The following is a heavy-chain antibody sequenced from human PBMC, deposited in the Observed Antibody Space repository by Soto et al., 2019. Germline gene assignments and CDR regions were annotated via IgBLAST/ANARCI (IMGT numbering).Heavy chain of an antibody. CDR1: GFTFITAW. D-gene: IGHD2-15*01. J-gene: IGHJ4*01. V-gene: IGHV3-15*07. CDR3: AADLPGHGGGYEFDY. CDR2: IKSKNDGGTT. Sequence: GGSLRLSCAAAGFTFITAWMNWVRQAPGKGLEWVGRIKSKNDGGTTDYAAPVKGRFTTSRDDSKNTVYLQMNSLRTEDTALYYCAADLPGHGGGYEFDYWGQGTPVTV.